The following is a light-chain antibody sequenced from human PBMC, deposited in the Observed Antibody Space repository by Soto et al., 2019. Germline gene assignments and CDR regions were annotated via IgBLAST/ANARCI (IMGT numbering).Light chain of an antibody. CDR3: QSYDSSLSGFYV. J-gene: IGLJ1*01. CDR2: GNS. Sequence: QSVLTQPPSVSGAPGQRVTISRTGSSSNIGAAYDVHWYQRLPGTAPKLLIYGNSNRPSGVPDRFSGSKSGTSASLAITGLQAEDEADYYCQSYDSSLSGFYVFGTGTKVTVL. V-gene: IGLV1-40*01. CDR1: SSNIGAAYD.